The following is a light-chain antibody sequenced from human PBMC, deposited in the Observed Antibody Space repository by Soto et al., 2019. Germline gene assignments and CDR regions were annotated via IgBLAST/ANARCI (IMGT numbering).Light chain of an antibody. CDR2: RNN. CDR3: AAWDDSLSGSYV. CDR1: SSNIGSNY. J-gene: IGLJ1*01. Sequence: QSALAQPPSASRTPRQRVTISCSGSSSNIGSNYVYWYQQLPGTAPKLLIYRNNQRPSGVPDRFSGSKSGTSASLAISGLRSEDEADYYCAAWDDSLSGSYVFGTGTKVTVL. V-gene: IGLV1-47*01.